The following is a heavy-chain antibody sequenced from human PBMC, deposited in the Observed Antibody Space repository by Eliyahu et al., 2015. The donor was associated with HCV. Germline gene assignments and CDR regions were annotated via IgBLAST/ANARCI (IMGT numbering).Heavy chain of an antibody. CDR3: AREEYYYDSSGYNAFDI. Sequence: QVQLVQSGAEVKKPGSSVKVSCKASGGTFSSYAISWVRQAPGQGLEWMGGIIPIFGTANYAQKFQGRVTITADESTSTAYMELSSLRSEDTAVYYCAREEYYYDSSGYNAFDIWDQGTMVTVSS. V-gene: IGHV1-69*01. D-gene: IGHD3-22*01. CDR1: GGTFSSYA. J-gene: IGHJ3*02. CDR2: IIPIFGTA.